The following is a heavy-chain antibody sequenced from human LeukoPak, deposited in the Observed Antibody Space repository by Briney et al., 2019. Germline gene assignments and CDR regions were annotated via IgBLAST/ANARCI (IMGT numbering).Heavy chain of an antibody. CDR2: INHSGST. CDR3: ARQRFVVVPAATRVGYYYMDV. D-gene: IGHD2-2*01. V-gene: IGHV4-34*01. Sequence: SETLSLTCAVYGGSCSGYYWSWIRQPPGKGQEWIGEINHSGSTNYNPSLKSRVTISVDTSKNQFSLKLSSVTAADTAVYYCARQRFVVVPAATRVGYYYMDVWGKGTTVTVSS. J-gene: IGHJ6*03. CDR1: GGSCSGYY.